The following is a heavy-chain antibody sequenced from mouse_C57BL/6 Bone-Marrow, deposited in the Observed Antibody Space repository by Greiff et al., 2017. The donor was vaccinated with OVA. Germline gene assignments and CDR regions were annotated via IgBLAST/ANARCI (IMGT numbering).Heavy chain of an antibody. J-gene: IGHJ3*01. CDR2: IYPRSGNT. Sequence: VKLQESGAELARPGASVKLSCKASGYTFTSYGISWVKQRTGQGLEWIGEIYPRSGNTYYNEKFKGKATLTADKSSSTAYMELRSLTSEDSAVYFWARPATTVAYWGQGTLVTVSA. D-gene: IGHD1-1*01. V-gene: IGHV1-81*01. CDR1: GYTFTSYG. CDR3: ARPATTVAY.